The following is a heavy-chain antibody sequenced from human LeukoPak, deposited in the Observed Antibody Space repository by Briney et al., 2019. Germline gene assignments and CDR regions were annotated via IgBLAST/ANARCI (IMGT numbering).Heavy chain of an antibody. CDR1: GYSISSGYY. CDR3: ARPRGEYYFDY. D-gene: IGHD3-16*01. V-gene: IGHV4-38-2*01. J-gene: IGHJ4*02. Sequence: LETLSLTCAVSGYSISSGYYWGWIRQPPGKGLEWIGSVYHSESTYYNPSLKSRVTISVDTSKNQFSLKLSSVTAADTAVYYCARPRGEYYFDYWGQGTLVTVSS. CDR2: VYHSEST.